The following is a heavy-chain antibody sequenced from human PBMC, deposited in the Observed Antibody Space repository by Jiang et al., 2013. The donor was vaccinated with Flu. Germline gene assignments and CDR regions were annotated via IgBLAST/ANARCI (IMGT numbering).Heavy chain of an antibody. CDR2: IYYSGRT. V-gene: IGHV4-39*01. CDR3: ANWGS. CDR1: GGSISRSSYY. J-gene: IGHJ4*02. D-gene: IGHD3-16*01. Sequence: SLTCTVSGGSISRSSYYWGWIRQPPGRGWSGIGSIYYSGRTHYNPSLKSRVTISVDTSKNQFSLKLSSLTAADTAVYYCANWGSWGQGTLVTVSS.